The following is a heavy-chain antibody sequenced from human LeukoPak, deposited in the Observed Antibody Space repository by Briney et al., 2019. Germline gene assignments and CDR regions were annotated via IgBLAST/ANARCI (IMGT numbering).Heavy chain of an antibody. CDR2: ISGSGGST. J-gene: IGHJ4*02. V-gene: IGHV3-23*01. CDR3: AKVYDILTGYYNYFDY. Sequence: GGSLRLSCAASGFTFSSYAMSWVRQAPGKGLEWVSAISGSGGSTYYADSVKGRFTISRGNSKNTLYLQMNSLRAEDTAVYYCAKVYDILTGYYNYFDYWGQGTLVTVSS. D-gene: IGHD3-9*01. CDR1: GFTFSSYA.